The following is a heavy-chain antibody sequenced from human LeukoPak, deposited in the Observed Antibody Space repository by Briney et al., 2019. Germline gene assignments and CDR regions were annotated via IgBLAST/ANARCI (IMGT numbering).Heavy chain of an antibody. D-gene: IGHD2-2*01. V-gene: IGHV4-4*07. CDR2: IYTSGST. CDR1: GGSISSYY. J-gene: IGHJ4*02. Sequence: SETLSLTCTVSGGSISSYYWSWIRQPAGKGLEWIGRIYTSGSTNYNPSLKRRVTMSVDTSKIQFSLKLSSVTAADTAVYYCARESHGYCSSTSCLAEFDYWGQGTLVTVSS. CDR3: ARESHGYCSSTSCLAEFDY.